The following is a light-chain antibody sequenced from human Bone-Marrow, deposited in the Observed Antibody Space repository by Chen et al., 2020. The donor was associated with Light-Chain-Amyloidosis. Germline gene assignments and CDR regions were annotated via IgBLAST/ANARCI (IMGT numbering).Light chain of an antibody. CDR1: NIGSTS. CDR2: DDS. V-gene: IGLV3-21*02. Sequence: SYVLTQPSSVSVAPGQTATIACGGNNIGSTSVHWYQQTPGQAPLLGVYDDSDRPSGILKRVAGSDCRNTATRTNGRVAARNDSDCNNQVLDTSSNHPMCGGGTNLTVL. CDR3: QVLDTSSNHPM. J-gene: IGLJ3*02.